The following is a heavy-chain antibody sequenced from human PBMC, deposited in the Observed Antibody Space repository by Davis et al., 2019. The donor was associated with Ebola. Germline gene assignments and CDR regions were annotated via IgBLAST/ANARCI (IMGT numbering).Heavy chain of an antibody. CDR3: AKDSYTLDNIFVGYMDV. CDR1: GYSFTHYS. V-gene: IGHV1-18*01. Sequence: ASVKVSCKASGYSFTHYSFSWVRQAPGQGLEWMGWVSGNNGKTDYAQKFQGRVTMTTDTSTSTAYMELRSLRSDDTAVYYCAKDSYTLDNIFVGYMDVWGIGTLVTVSS. J-gene: IGHJ6*03. CDR2: VSGNNGKT. D-gene: IGHD2-21*01.